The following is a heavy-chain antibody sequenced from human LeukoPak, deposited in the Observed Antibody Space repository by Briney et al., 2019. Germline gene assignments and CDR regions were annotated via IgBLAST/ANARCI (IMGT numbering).Heavy chain of an antibody. D-gene: IGHD6-13*01. Sequence: GGSLRLSCAASGFTFSSYGMHWVRQAPGKGLEWVAVIWYDGSNKYYADSVKGQFTISRDNSKNTLYLQMNSLRAEDTAVYYCARASIAAAGTLFYWGQGTLVTVSS. V-gene: IGHV3-33*01. CDR2: IWYDGSNK. CDR3: ARASIAAAGTLFY. CDR1: GFTFSSYG. J-gene: IGHJ4*02.